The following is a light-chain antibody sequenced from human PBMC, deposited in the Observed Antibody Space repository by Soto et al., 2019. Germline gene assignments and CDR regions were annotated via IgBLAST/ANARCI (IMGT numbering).Light chain of an antibody. CDR3: QQRSNWLT. CDR1: QSVDSH. J-gene: IGKJ5*01. Sequence: IVLTQTPASLSLSPGERATLSCRASQSVDSHLAWYQQKPGQAPRLLIYDASNRATGIPARFSGSGSGTDFTLTISSLEPEDFAVYYCQQRSNWLTFGQGTRLEIK. V-gene: IGKV3-11*01. CDR2: DAS.